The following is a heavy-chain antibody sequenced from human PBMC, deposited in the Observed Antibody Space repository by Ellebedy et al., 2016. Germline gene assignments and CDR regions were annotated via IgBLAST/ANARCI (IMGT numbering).Heavy chain of an antibody. J-gene: IGHJ4*02. Sequence: GESLKISXAASGFTFSSYAMSWVRQAPGKGLEWVSAISGSGGSTYYADSVKGRFTISRDNSKNTLYLQMNSLRAEDTAVYYCARIRGYSYGYWDYWGQGTLVTVSS. CDR2: ISGSGGST. D-gene: IGHD5-18*01. V-gene: IGHV3-23*01. CDR1: GFTFSSYA. CDR3: ARIRGYSYGYWDY.